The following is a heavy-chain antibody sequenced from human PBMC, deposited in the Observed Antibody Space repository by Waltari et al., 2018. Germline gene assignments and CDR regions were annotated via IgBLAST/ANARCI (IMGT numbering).Heavy chain of an antibody. CDR3: ARGTYDSSGYYYALGDY. V-gene: IGHV3-33*01. CDR2: IWYDGSNK. Sequence: QVQLVESGGGVVQPGRSLRLSSAASGFTFSSYGMHWVSQDPGTGLERVEVIWYDGSNKYYADSVKGRFTISRDNSKNTLYLQMNSLRAEDTAVYYCARGTYDSSGYYYALGDYWGQGTLVTVSS. CDR1: GFTFSSYG. D-gene: IGHD3-22*01. J-gene: IGHJ4*02.